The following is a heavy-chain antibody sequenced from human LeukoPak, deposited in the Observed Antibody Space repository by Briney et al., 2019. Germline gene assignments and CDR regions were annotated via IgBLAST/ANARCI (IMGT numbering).Heavy chain of an antibody. J-gene: IGHJ6*03. CDR1: GGSISSTGYY. Sequence: SETLSLTCTVSGGSISSTGYYWGWVRQPPGKGLEWIGSMYYRGTTYHNAFLKSRVTISVDTSKNQFSLNLTSVTAADTAVYFCARHLNYYYYYYMDVWGKGTTVTVSS. V-gene: IGHV4-39*01. CDR2: MYYRGTT. CDR3: ARHLNYYYYYYMDV.